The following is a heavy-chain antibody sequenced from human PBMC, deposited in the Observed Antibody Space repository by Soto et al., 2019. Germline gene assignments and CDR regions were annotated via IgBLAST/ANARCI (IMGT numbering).Heavy chain of an antibody. V-gene: IGHV1-18*04. J-gene: IGHJ4*02. CDR1: GYSFNSHG. D-gene: IGHD1-1*01. CDR3: ARSHWQPDYLEGFDH. Sequence: ASVKVSCKASGYSFNSHGIGCVLQAPFQWLEWMGWISGYNGNTNYAQKFQGRVTMTTDITTRTAYMELRSLRSDDTAVYYCARSHWQPDYLEGFDHWGQGTLVTVSS. CDR2: ISGYNGNT.